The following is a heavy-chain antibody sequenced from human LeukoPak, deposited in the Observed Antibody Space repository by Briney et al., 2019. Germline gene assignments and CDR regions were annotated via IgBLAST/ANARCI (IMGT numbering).Heavy chain of an antibody. D-gene: IGHD3-22*01. CDR2: IYSGGGT. V-gene: IGHV3-66*01. Sequence: GRSLRLSCAASGFTVSSSYMNWVRQAPGKGLEWVSFIYSGGGTYYADSVKGRFTISRDNSKNTLYLQMNSLRAEDTAVYYCARNYYDSSAYYYFDYWGQGTLVTVSS. CDR1: GFTVSSSY. CDR3: ARNYYDSSAYYYFDY. J-gene: IGHJ4*02.